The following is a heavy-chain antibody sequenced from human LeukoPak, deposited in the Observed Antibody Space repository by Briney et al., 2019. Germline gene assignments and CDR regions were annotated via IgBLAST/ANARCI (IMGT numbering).Heavy chain of an antibody. CDR2: RNGGST. CDR1: GFTFDDNG. V-gene: IGHV3-20*04. J-gene: IGHJ4*02. CDR3: ARNYGGHLDY. Sequence: GGSLRLSCAASGFTFDDNGMSWVRQAPGKGLEWVSGRNGGSTNYADSVKGRFTISRDNTKNSLYLQMNSLRAEDTAVYYCARNYGGHLDYWGQGTLVTVSS. D-gene: IGHD4-23*01.